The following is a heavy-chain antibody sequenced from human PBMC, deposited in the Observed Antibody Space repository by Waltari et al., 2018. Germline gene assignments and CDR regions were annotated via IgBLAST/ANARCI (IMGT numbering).Heavy chain of an antibody. J-gene: IGHJ6*03. CDR1: GGSISIYS. CDR3: ARNYYYYYYMDV. Sequence: QVQLQESGPGLVKPSETLSLTCTVSGGSISIYSWSWIRQPPGKGLEWIGYIYYSGSTNYNPSLKSRVTISVDTSKNQFSLKLSSVTAADTAVYYCARNYYYYYYMDVWGKGTTVTVSS. CDR2: IYYSGST. V-gene: IGHV4-59*01.